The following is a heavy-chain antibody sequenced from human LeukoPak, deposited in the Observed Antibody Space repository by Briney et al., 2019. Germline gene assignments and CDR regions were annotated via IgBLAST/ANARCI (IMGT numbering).Heavy chain of an antibody. D-gene: IGHD6-13*01. CDR2: IDTSGNT. V-gene: IGHV4-4*07. CDR1: GGSISSYY. J-gene: IGHJ2*01. Sequence: SQTLSLTCTVSGGSISSYYWSWIRQPAGKGLEWIGRIDTSGNTNYKPSLKSRVTMSVDTSKNQFSLKLNSVTAADTAVYYCARVSSSWYQDWYFDLWGRGTLVTVSS. CDR3: ARVSSSWYQDWYFDL.